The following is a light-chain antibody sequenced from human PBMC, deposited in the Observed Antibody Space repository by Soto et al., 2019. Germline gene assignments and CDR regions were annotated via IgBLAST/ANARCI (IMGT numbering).Light chain of an antibody. V-gene: IGLV1-51*02. CDR3: GTWDSSLTTYV. CDR1: SSDIGRNY. Sequence: QSVLTQPPSVSAAPGQKVTISCSGSSSDIGRNYVSWYQHLPGTAPKLLIYENNKRPSGIPDRLSGSKSGSSATLGITGLQTGDEADYYCGTWDSSLTTYVFGPGTKVPS. J-gene: IGLJ1*01. CDR2: ENN.